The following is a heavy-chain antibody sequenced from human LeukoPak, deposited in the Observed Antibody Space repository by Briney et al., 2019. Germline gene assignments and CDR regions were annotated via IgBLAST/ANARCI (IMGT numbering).Heavy chain of an antibody. J-gene: IGHJ5*02. CDR1: GYTFTSYY. D-gene: IGHD2-21*02. V-gene: IGHV1-46*01. Sequence: GASVKVSCKASGYTFTSYYMHWVRQAPGQGLEWMGIINPSGGSTSYAQKFQGRVTMTRDMSTSTVYMELSSLRSEDTAVYYCARDVGPVVTAIGRWFDPWGQGTLVTVSS. CDR3: ARDVGPVVTAIGRWFDP. CDR2: INPSGGST.